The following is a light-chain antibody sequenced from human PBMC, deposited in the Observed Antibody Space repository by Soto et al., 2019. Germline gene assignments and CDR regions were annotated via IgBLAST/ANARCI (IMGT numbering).Light chain of an antibody. Sequence: SYELTQPSSVSVSPGQTARITCSGDVLAKKYARWFQQKPGQAPVVVIYEDSERPSGIPERLSGSSSGTTVTLTISGAQVEDEADYYCYSAADNNWVFGGGTKLIVL. CDR1: VLAKKY. V-gene: IGLV3-27*01. CDR2: EDS. J-gene: IGLJ3*02. CDR3: YSAADNNWV.